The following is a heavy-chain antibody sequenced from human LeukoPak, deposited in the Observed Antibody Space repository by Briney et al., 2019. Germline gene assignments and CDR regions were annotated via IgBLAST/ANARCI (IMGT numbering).Heavy chain of an antibody. J-gene: IGHJ3*02. V-gene: IGHV1-24*01. CDR1: GYTLTELS. D-gene: IGHD2-15*01. CDR2: FDPEDGET. Sequence: ASVKVSCKVSGYTLTELSMHWVRQAPGKGLEWMGGFDPEDGETIYAQKFQGRVTMTENTSTDTAYMELSSLRSEDTAVYYCATYAAGKGRWLGASDIWGQGTMVTVSS. CDR3: ATYAAGKGRWLGASDI.